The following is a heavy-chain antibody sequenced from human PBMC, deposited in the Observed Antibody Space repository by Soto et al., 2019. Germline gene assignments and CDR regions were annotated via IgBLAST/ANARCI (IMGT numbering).Heavy chain of an antibody. D-gene: IGHD3-10*01. CDR2: INHSGST. CDR1: GGSCSGYY. V-gene: IGHV4-34*01. CDR3: ARGRGDGYNQHWYFDL. J-gene: IGHJ2*01. Sequence: QVHLQQWGAGLLKPSETLSLTCAVYGGSCSGYYWSWIRQPPGKGLEWIGEINHSGSTNYNPSLKSRSSMSGGTSNNQFSIKLSSVTAADTAVYYCARGRGDGYNQHWYFDLWGRGTLVTVSS.